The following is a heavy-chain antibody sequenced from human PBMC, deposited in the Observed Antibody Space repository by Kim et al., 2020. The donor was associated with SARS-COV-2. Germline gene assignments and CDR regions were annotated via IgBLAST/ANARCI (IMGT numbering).Heavy chain of an antibody. CDR3: ARHPVHKYWFDP. CDR1: SGSISSSNYC. CDR2: ICYSGGT. V-gene: IGHV4-39*01. Sequence: SETLSLTCTVSSGSISSSNYCWDWIRQPPGMGLEWIGNICYSGGTYYNPSLKSRVTMSVDTSKTQFSLKLISVTAADTAVYYCARHPVHKYWFDPWGQGT. J-gene: IGHJ5*02.